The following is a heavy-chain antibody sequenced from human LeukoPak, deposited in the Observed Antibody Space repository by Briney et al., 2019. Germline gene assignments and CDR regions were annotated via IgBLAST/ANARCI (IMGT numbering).Heavy chain of an antibody. J-gene: IGHJ5*02. Sequence: PGGSLRLSCAASGFTFSSYEMNWVRQAPGKGLEWVANIKQDGSEKYYVDSVKGRFTISRDNAKNSLYLQMNSLRAEDTAVYYCARFLVRGVISPRFDPWGQGTLVTVSS. CDR3: ARFLVRGVISPRFDP. V-gene: IGHV3-7*01. D-gene: IGHD3-10*01. CDR2: IKQDGSEK. CDR1: GFTFSSYE.